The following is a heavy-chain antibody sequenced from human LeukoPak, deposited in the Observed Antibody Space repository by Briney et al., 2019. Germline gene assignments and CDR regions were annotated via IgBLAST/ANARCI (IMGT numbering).Heavy chain of an antibody. Sequence: ASVKVSCKASGFTFINSALQWVRQPRGQRLEWMGFIIIGSGNTNYAQNFHDRVTITRDVSTNTAFMELTSLTSEDTAVYYCAAPSGHDFGLAFDVWGEGTLITVS. CDR3: AAPSGHDFGLAFDV. J-gene: IGHJ3*01. D-gene: IGHD4-17*01. CDR1: GFTFINSA. V-gene: IGHV1-58*01. CDR2: IIIGSGNT.